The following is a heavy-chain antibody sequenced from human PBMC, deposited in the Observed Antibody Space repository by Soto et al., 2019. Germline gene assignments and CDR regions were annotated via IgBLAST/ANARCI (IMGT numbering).Heavy chain of an antibody. CDR2: IYYSGST. CDR1: GGSISSYY. D-gene: IGHD1-26*01. J-gene: IGHJ4*02. CDR3: ARDDSQRPATY. V-gene: IGHV4-59*01. Sequence: SETLSLTCTVSGGSISSYYWSWIRQPPGKGLEWIGYIYYSGSTNYNPSLKSRVTISVDTSKNQFSLKMSSVTAADTAVYYCARDDSQRPATYWGQGTLVTVSS.